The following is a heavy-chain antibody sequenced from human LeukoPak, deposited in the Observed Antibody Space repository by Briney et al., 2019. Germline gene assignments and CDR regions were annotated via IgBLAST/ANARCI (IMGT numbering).Heavy chain of an antibody. CDR1: GFTFSSYA. CDR3: ARERPYYYDSSGYYDDAFDI. V-gene: IGHV3-30*14. J-gene: IGHJ3*02. Sequence: GRSLRLSCAASGFTFSSYAMHWVRQAPGKGLEWVAVISYDGSNKYYADSVKGRFTISRDNSKNTLYLQMNSLRAEDTAVYYCARERPYYYDSSGYYDDAFDIWGQGTMVTVSS. D-gene: IGHD3-22*01. CDR2: ISYDGSNK.